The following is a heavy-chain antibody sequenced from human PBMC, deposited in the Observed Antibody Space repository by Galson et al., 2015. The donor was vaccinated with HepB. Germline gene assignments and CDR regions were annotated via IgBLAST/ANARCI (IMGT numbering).Heavy chain of an antibody. CDR3: VRGYSSSPDY. D-gene: IGHD6-6*01. Sequence: QSGAEVKKSGESLKISCKGSGYSFAIYWIGWVRQMPGKGLEWMGIIYPSDSDTGYSPSFQGQVTMSTDKSISTAYLQWSSLKASDTAMYYCVRGYSSSPDYWGQGTLVTVSS. V-gene: IGHV5-51*01. J-gene: IGHJ4*02. CDR2: IYPSDSDT. CDR1: GYSFAIYW.